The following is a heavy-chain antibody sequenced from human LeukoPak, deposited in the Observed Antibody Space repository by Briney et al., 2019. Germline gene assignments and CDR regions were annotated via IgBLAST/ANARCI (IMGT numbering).Heavy chain of an antibody. D-gene: IGHD1-26*01. CDR3: ARGTVGAADY. CDR2: IYHSGST. J-gene: IGHJ4*02. V-gene: IGHV4-59*01. Sequence: SETLSLTCTVSGGSISTYYWNWIRQPPGKGLEWIGYIYHSGSTNYNPSLQSRVTISVDTSKNQFSLNLNSVTAADTAVYYCARGTVGAADYWGQGTLVTVSS. CDR1: GGSISTYY.